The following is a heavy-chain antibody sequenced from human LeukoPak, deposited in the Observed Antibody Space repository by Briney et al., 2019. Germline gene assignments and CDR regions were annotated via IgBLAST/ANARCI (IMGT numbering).Heavy chain of an antibody. D-gene: IGHD3-10*01. CDR1: GFTFSNYA. J-gene: IGHJ6*03. V-gene: IGHV3-23*01. Sequence: GGSLRLSCAASGFTFSNYALHWVRQAPGKGLEWVSAISGSGGSTFYADSVKGRFTISRDNSKNTLYLQMNTLRAEDTAIYYCARGITMVRGVIRHYYYYYMDVWGKGTTVTISS. CDR2: ISGSGGST. CDR3: ARGITMVRGVIRHYYYYYMDV.